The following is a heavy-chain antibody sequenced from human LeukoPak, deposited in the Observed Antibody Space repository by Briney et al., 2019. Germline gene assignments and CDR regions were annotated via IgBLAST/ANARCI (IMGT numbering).Heavy chain of an antibody. J-gene: IGHJ6*02. CDR2: INTSGST. D-gene: IGHD4-11*01. Sequence: PSQTLSLTCTVSGGSISSGSYYWSWIRQPAGKGLEWIGRINTSGSTNYNPSLKSRVTISVDTSKNQFSLKLSSVTAADTAVYYCARVTVTTERRYYYYGMDVWGQGTTVTVSS. CDR1: GGSISSGSYY. V-gene: IGHV4-61*02. CDR3: ARVTVTTERRYYYYGMDV.